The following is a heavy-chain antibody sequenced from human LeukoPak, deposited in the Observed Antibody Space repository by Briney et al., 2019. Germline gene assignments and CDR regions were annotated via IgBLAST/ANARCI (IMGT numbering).Heavy chain of an antibody. D-gene: IGHD3-10*01. V-gene: IGHV3-23*01. CDR3: AKDQDFGAGSFGFEY. J-gene: IGHJ4*02. CDR2: ISGSGGST. CDR1: GFTFSIYA. Sequence: GGSLRLSCAASGFTFSIYAMSWVRQAPGKGLEWVSAISGSGGSTYYADSVKGRFTISRDNSKNTLYLQMNSLRAEDTAVYYCAKDQDFGAGSFGFEYGGQGTLVTVGS.